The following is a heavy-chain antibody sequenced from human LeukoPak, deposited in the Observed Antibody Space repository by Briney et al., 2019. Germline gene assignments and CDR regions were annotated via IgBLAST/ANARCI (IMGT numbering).Heavy chain of an antibody. Sequence: ASVKVSCKASGYTFTSYDINWVRQATGQGLEWMGWMNPNSGNTGYAQKFQGRVTMTRNTSISTAYMELSSLRSEDTAAYYCASSRGYCSSTSCPFDYWGQGTLVTVSS. CDR1: GYTFTSYD. V-gene: IGHV1-8*01. CDR2: MNPNSGNT. J-gene: IGHJ4*02. D-gene: IGHD2-2*01. CDR3: ASSRGYCSSTSCPFDY.